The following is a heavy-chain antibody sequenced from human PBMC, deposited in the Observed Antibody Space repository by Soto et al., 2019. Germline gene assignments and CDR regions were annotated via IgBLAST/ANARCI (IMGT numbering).Heavy chain of an antibody. CDR3: ARAGWNYNWFDL. CDR2: INHSGST. J-gene: IGHJ5*02. V-gene: IGHV4-34*01. Sequence: SETLSLTCAVYGGSFSGYYWSWIRQPPGKGLEWIGEINHSGSTNYNPSLKSRVTISVDTSKNQFSLKLSSVTAADTAVYYCARAGWNYNWFDLWGQGTLVTVSS. CDR1: GGSFSGYY. D-gene: IGHD1-7*01.